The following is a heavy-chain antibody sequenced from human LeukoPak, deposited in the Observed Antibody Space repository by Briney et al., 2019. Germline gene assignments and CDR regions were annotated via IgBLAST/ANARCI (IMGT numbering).Heavy chain of an antibody. D-gene: IGHD3-10*01. CDR2: INSRSGGP. V-gene: IGHV1-2*02. CDR3: ARDRANFGTFDY. CDR1: GYTFTDYF. J-gene: IGHJ4*02. Sequence: GASVKVSCKASGYTFTDYFIHWVRQAPGQGLEWMGWINSRSGGPDYAQKFQGRVTVTRDTSISTVYMELSSLTSDDTAVYYCARDRANFGTFDYWGQGTLVSVSS.